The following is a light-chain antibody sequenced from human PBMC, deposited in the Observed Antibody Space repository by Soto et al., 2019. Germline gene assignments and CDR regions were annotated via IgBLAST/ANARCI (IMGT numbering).Light chain of an antibody. CDR2: AAS. Sequence: DIQMTQSPSSLSASLGDRVTITCRASQSISNFLNWVQHKPGNAPKVLISAASTLQSGVPPRFSGSESGTDFTLTISGLQPEDSASYYCQQYYNSVITFGGGTKVDIK. V-gene: IGKV1-39*01. CDR3: QQYYNSVIT. J-gene: IGKJ4*01. CDR1: QSISNF.